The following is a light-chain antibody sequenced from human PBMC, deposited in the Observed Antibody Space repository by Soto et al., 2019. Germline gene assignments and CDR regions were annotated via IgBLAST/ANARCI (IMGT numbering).Light chain of an antibody. CDR2: SAS. Sequence: DIQMTQSPSSLSASVGDRVTITCWASQSIANYLNWYQQKPGKAPKLLIYSASSLHSGVPSRFSGSGSGTDFTLTISSLEPEDFATYYCQHSYSPPYTFGQGTNLEIK. V-gene: IGKV1-39*01. J-gene: IGKJ2*01. CDR3: QHSYSPPYT. CDR1: QSIANY.